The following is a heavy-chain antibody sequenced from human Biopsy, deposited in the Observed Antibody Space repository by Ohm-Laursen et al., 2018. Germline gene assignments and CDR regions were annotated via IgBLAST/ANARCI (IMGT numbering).Heavy chain of an antibody. Sequence: SVKVSCKSSGYTFSDYILNWVRQAPGQGLEWMGWINTRRGDTNYAQKFQGRVTMTRDTSTTTVFMELTSLRSDDTAMYYCARVEDSTRHWYFDLWGRGTQVTVSS. CDR1: GYTFSDYI. J-gene: IGHJ2*01. D-gene: IGHD2-2*01. CDR3: ARVEDSTRHWYFDL. V-gene: IGHV1-18*01. CDR2: INTRRGDT.